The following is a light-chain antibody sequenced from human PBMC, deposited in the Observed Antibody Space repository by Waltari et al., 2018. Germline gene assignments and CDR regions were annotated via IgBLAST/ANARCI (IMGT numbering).Light chain of an antibody. Sequence: DIQMTQSPSSLSASVGDRVTITCRASQNINNYLNWYHKTPGKAPKLLIYATSNLQSGVPSRFSGSGSGTDFTLTISSLQPEDFATYYCQQSYAIPLTFGGGTMVEI. V-gene: IGKV1-39*01. J-gene: IGKJ4*01. CDR1: QNINNY. CDR3: QQSYAIPLT. CDR2: ATS.